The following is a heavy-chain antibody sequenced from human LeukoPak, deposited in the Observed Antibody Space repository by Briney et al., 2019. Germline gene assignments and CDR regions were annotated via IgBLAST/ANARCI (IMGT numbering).Heavy chain of an antibody. Sequence: PGGSLRLSCAASRFTFSGSAMHWVRQASGKGLEWVGRIRSKANSYATAYAASVKGRFTISRDDSKNTAYLQMNSLKTEDTAVYYCTTHYVPAEPGSDYWGQGTLVTVSS. V-gene: IGHV3-73*01. J-gene: IGHJ4*02. CDR2: IRSKANSYAT. D-gene: IGHD3-16*01. CDR1: RFTFSGSA. CDR3: TTHYVPAEPGSDY.